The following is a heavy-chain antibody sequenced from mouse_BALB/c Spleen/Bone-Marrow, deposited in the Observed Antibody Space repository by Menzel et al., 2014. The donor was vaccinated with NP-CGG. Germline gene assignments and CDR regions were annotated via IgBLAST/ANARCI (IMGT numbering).Heavy chain of an antibody. Sequence: VNVVESGPSLVQPSQSLSITCTVSGFSLTSYGVHWVRQSPGKGLEWLGVIWRGGSTDYNAAFMSRLSITKDNSKSQVFFKMNSLQADDTAIYYCAKRGDYDWFAYWGQGTLVTVSA. CDR2: IWRGGST. J-gene: IGHJ3*01. D-gene: IGHD2-4*01. CDR3: AKRGDYDWFAY. V-gene: IGHV2-5-1*01. CDR1: GFSLTSYG.